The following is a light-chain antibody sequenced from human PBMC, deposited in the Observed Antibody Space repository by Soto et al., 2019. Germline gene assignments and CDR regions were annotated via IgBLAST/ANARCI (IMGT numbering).Light chain of an antibody. CDR3: DSYTSSRAYV. V-gene: IGLV2-18*02. Sequence: QSALTQPPSVSGSPGQSVTISCTGTSSDLASYNRVSWYQRPPGTGPKLIIHEVSNRPSGVSNRFSGSKSGNTASLTISGLQAEDEADYYCDSYTSSRAYVFGIGTKVTVL. CDR1: SSDLASYNR. J-gene: IGLJ1*01. CDR2: EVS.